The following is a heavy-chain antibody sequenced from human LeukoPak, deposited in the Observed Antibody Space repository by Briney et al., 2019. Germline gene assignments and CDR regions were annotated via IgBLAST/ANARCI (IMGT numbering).Heavy chain of an antibody. CDR1: GFTFDDYA. J-gene: IGHJ5*02. CDR3: AKAQDQHSSGYYDNWFDP. V-gene: IGHV3-9*01. CDR2: LSWNSNTI. D-gene: IGHD3-22*01. Sequence: PGRSLRLSCAVSGFTFDDYAMHWVRQAPGKGLEWVSGLSWNSNTIGYAESVKGRFTISRDNAKSSLYLQMNSLRVEDTAFYYCAKAQDQHSSGYYDNWFDPWGQGTLVTVSS.